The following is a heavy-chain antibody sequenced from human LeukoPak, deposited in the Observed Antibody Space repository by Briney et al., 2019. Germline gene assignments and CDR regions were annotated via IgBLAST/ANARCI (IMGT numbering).Heavy chain of an antibody. D-gene: IGHD1-14*01. J-gene: IGHJ4*02. CDR1: GFTFTNAW. CDR2: IKSKTDGGTT. Sequence: GGSLRLSCAASGFTFTNAWMSWVRQAPGKGLEWVGRIKSKTDGGTTDYAAPVKGRFTISRDDSKNTLYLQMNSLKTEDTAVYYCTTDSPPPGLRPRYPTGGVVDYWGQGTLVTVSS. V-gene: IGHV3-15*01. CDR3: TTDSPPPGLRPRYPTGGVVDY.